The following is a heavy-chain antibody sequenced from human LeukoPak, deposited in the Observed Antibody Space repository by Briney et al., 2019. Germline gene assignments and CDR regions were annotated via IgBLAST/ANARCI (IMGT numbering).Heavy chain of an antibody. J-gene: IGHJ6*02. Sequence: GASVKVSCKASGGTFSSYAISWVRQAPGQGLEWMGGIIPIFGTANYAQKFQGRVTITADESTSTAYMELSSLRSEDTAVYYCARGMRPGTERWLQLRFYYYGMDVWGQGTTVTISS. D-gene: IGHD5-24*01. CDR1: GGTFSSYA. CDR3: ARGMRPGTERWLQLRFYYYGMDV. V-gene: IGHV1-69*13. CDR2: IIPIFGTA.